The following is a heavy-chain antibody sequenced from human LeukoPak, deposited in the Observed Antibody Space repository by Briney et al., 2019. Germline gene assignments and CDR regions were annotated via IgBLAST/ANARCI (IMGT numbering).Heavy chain of an antibody. V-gene: IGHV1-2*02. Sequence: GASVKVSCKASGYTFTGYYMHWVRQAPGQGLEWMGWINPNSGGTNYAQKFQGRVTMTRDTSISTAYMELSRLRSDDTAVYYCARGVGAGTYYFDYWGQGTLVTVSS. CDR1: GYTFTGYY. CDR3: ARGVGAGTYYFDY. D-gene: IGHD6-19*01. CDR2: INPNSGGT. J-gene: IGHJ4*02.